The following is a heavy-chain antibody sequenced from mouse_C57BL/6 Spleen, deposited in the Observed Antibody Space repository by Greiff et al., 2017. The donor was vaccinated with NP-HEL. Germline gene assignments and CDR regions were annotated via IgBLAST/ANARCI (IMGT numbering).Heavy chain of an antibody. CDR2: ISSGSSTI. J-gene: IGHJ4*01. CDR1: GFTFSDYG. D-gene: IGHD2-10*01. V-gene: IGHV5-17*01. Sequence: EVKLMESGGGLVKPGGSLKLSCAASGFTFSDYGMHWVRQAPEKGLEWVAYISSGSSTIYYADTVKGRFTISRDNAKNTLFLQMTSLRSEDTAMYYCARPYYDHYYAMDYWGQGTSVTVSS. CDR3: ARPYYDHYYAMDY.